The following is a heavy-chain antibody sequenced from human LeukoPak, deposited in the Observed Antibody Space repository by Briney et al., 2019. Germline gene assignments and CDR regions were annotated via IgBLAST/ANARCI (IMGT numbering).Heavy chain of an antibody. J-gene: IGHJ6*04. CDR1: RFTPSGFE. D-gene: IGHD3-10*02. Sequence: GRSLSLSCAVSRFTPSGFETSWVRPAPGEGRGWVSYISSRGSTTYYADSVKGRFTISRDNAKNSLYLQMNSLRAEDTAVYYCAELGITMIGGVWGKGTTVTISS. V-gene: IGHV3-48*03. CDR2: ISSRGSTT. CDR3: AELGITMIGGV.